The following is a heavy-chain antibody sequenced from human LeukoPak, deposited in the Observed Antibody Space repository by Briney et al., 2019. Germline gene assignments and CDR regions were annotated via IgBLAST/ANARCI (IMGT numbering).Heavy chain of an antibody. V-gene: IGHV1-69*04. CDR2: IIPILGIA. CDR3: ARDCRYYANYYYGMDV. Sequence: SVKVSCKASGGTFSSYAISWVRQAPGQGLEWMGRIIPILGIANYAQKFQGRVTITADKSTSTAYMELSSLRSEDTAVYYCARDCRYYANYYYGMDVWGQGTTVTVSS. D-gene: IGHD1-26*01. CDR1: GGTFSSYA. J-gene: IGHJ6*02.